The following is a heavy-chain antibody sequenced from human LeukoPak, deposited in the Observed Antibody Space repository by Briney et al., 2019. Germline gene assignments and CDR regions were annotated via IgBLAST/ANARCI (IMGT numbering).Heavy chain of an antibody. V-gene: IGHV1-2*02. D-gene: IGHD3-10*01. CDR2: INPNSGGT. CDR3: AQEGGSGSFKLDY. J-gene: IGHJ4*02. CDR1: GYTFTGYY. Sequence: ASVKVSCKASGYTFTGYYMHWVRQAPGQGLEWMGWINPNSGGTNYAQKFQGRVTMTRDASISTAYMELSRLRSDDTAVYYCAQEGGSGSFKLDYWGQGTLVTVSS.